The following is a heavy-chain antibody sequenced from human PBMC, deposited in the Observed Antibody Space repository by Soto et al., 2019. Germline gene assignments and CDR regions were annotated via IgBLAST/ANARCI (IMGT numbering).Heavy chain of an antibody. CDR1: GYTFTSYQ. CDR2: INPGGGRI. V-gene: IGHV1-46*01. CDR3: ARDGPPTTTGVCPSYTMDV. Sequence: QMQLVQSGAEVKKPGASVKVSCKASGYTFTSYQMHWVRQAPGQGLEWMGIINPGGGRITYAPRFQGRVIMTRDTSTNTVYMELRSLRSEDTAVYYCARDGPPTTTGVCPSYTMDVWGQGTTVTVS. D-gene: IGHD3-3*01. J-gene: IGHJ6*02.